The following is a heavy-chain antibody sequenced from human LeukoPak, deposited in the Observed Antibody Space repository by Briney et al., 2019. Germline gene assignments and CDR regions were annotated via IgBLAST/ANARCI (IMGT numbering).Heavy chain of an antibody. D-gene: IGHD6-13*01. V-gene: IGHV1-69*04. J-gene: IGHJ5*02. CDR1: GGTFSSYS. CDR2: IIPIFGIA. Sequence: SSVKVSCKASGGTFSSYSISWVRQAPGQGLEWMGRIIPIFGIANYAQKFQGRGTITADKSTRAASMELSSLRSEDTGVYYCARAKPYSSSPQAWFDPWGQGTLVTVSS. CDR3: ARAKPYSSSPQAWFDP.